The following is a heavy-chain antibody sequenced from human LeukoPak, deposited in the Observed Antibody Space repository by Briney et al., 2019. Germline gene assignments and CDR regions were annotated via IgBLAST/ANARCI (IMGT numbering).Heavy chain of an antibody. V-gene: IGHV3-30-3*01. Sequence: PGGSLRLSCAASGFTFSSYAMHWVRQAPGKGLEWVAVISYDGSIEYYADSVKGRFTISRDNSKNTLYLQMNSLRAEDTAMYYCARAMRSGYDYWGQGTLVTVSS. J-gene: IGHJ4*02. D-gene: IGHD5-12*01. CDR1: GFTFSSYA. CDR3: ARAMRSGYDY. CDR2: ISYDGSIE.